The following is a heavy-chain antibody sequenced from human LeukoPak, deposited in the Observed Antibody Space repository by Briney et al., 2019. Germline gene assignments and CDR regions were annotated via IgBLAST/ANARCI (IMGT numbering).Heavy chain of an antibody. CDR3: ARGFKWEPYFDY. J-gene: IGHJ4*02. V-gene: IGHV1-69*13. Sequence: SVKVSCKASGGTFSRYAISWVRQAPGQGLEWMGGIIPVFGTPNYAQKFQGRVTIPADDSTTTAYMELSSLRSEDTAVYYCARGFKWEPYFDYWGQGTLVTVSS. CDR2: IIPVFGTP. CDR1: GGTFSRYA. D-gene: IGHD1-26*01.